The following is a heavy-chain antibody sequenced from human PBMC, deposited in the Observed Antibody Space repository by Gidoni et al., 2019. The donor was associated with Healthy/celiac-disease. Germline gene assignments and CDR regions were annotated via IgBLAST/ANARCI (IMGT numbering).Heavy chain of an antibody. Sequence: EVQLVESVGGLVTPGGSLRLSCAASGLTFSRYSMNWVRQAQGKGLEWGSSISSSSSYIYYADSVKGRFTISRDNAKNSLYLQMNSLRAEDTAVYYCARDSYHCSSTSCYGEDWGQGTLVTVSS. J-gene: IGHJ4*02. CDR1: GLTFSRYS. V-gene: IGHV3-21*01. CDR3: ARDSYHCSSTSCYGED. CDR2: ISSSSSYI. D-gene: IGHD2-2*01.